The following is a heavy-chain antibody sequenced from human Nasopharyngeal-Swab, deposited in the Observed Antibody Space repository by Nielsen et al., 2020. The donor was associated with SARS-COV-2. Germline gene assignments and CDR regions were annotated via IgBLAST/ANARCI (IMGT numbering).Heavy chain of an antibody. Sequence: GESLNFSCAASGFTVSSNYMSWVRQAPGKGLEWVSVIYSGGSTYYADSVKGRFTISRDNSKNTLYLQMNSLRAEDTAVYYCARDGTGTTRKNGWFDPWGQGTLVTVSS. CDR3: ARDGTGTTRKNGWFDP. J-gene: IGHJ5*02. CDR1: GFTVSSNY. D-gene: IGHD1-1*01. V-gene: IGHV3-66*01. CDR2: IYSGGST.